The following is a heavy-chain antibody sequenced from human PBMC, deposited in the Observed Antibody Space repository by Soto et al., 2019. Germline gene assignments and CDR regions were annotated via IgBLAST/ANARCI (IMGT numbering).Heavy chain of an antibody. D-gene: IGHD6-13*01. Sequence: ASVKVCCKASGGTFSSYAISWVRQAPGQGLEWMGGIIPIFGTANYAQKFQGQVTISADKSISTAYLQWSSLKASDTAMYYCARTSAGGKYYYGMDVWGQGTTVTVSS. CDR3: ARTSAGGKYYYGMDV. CDR1: GGTFSSYA. V-gene: IGHV1-69*06. CDR2: IIPIFGTA. J-gene: IGHJ6*02.